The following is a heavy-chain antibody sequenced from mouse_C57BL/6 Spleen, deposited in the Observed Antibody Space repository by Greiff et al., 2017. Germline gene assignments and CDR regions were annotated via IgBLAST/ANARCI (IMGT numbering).Heavy chain of an antibody. CDR2: IDPENGDT. J-gene: IGHJ3*01. D-gene: IGHD4-1*01. CDR3: QLTGTSWFAY. V-gene: IGHV14-4*01. CDR1: GFNIKDDY. Sequence: VQLQQSGAELVRPGASVKLSCTASGFNIKDDYMHWVKQRPEQGLEWIGWIDPENGDTEYASKFQGKATITADTSSNTAYLQLSSLTSEDTAVYYCQLTGTSWFAYWGQGTLVTVSA.